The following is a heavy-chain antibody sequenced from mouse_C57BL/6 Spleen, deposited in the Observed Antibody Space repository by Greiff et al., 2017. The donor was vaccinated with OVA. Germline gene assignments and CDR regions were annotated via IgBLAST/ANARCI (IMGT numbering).Heavy chain of an antibody. CDR2: ISSGSSTI. Sequence: DVQLVESGGGLVKPGGSLKLSCAASGFTFSDYGMHWVRQAPEKGLEWVAYISSGSSTIYYADTVKGRFTISRDNAKNTLFLQMTSLRSEDTAMYYCARSDGYYAMDYWGQGTSVTVSS. D-gene: IGHD2-3*01. CDR3: ARSDGYYAMDY. CDR1: GFTFSDYG. V-gene: IGHV5-17*01. J-gene: IGHJ4*01.